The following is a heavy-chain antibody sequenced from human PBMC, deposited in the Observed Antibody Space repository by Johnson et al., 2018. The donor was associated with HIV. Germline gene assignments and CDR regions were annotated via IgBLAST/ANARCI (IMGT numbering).Heavy chain of an antibody. CDR1: GFTFDDYA. Sequence: VQLVESGGGLVQPGRSLRLSCAASGFTFDDYAMHWVRQAPGKGLEWVSGISWNSGSIGYADSVKGRFTISRDNAKNSLYLQMNSLRAEDTALYYCARSDYVWGSYTRKGAFDIWGQGTMVIVSS. CDR2: ISWNSGSI. D-gene: IGHD3-16*01. V-gene: IGHV3-9*01. J-gene: IGHJ3*02. CDR3: ARSDYVWGSYTRKGAFDI.